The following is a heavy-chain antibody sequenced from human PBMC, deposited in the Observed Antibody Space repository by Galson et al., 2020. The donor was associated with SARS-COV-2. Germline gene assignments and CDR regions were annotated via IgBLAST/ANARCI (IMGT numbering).Heavy chain of an antibody. CDR3: ARMADGYGGYDYGSSPFDY. V-gene: IGHV2-70*11. D-gene: IGHD5-12*01. Sequence: SGPTLVKPTQNLTLTCTFSGYPPTKSGMGVAWIHQPPGKVLEWLARIDWDNDKYYSTSLKTRLTISGDTSKNQVFLTMTNMDPADTATYYCARMADGYGGYDYGSSPFDYWGPGTLVTVSS. CDR2: IDWDNDK. CDR1: GYPPTKSGMG. J-gene: IGHJ4*02.